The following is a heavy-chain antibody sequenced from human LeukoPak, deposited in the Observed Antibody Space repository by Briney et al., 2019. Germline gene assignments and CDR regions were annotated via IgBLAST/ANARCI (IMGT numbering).Heavy chain of an antibody. CDR2: IYSGGST. J-gene: IGHJ6*03. CDR1: GFTVSSNY. CDR3: AHLLFYYYYMDV. Sequence: GGSLRLSCAASGFTVSSNYMSWVRQAPGKGLEWVSVIYSGGSTYYADSVKGRLTISRDNSKNTLYLQMNSLRAEDTAVYYCAHLLFYYYYMDVWGKGTTVTVSS. D-gene: IGHD2-21*02. V-gene: IGHV3-53*01.